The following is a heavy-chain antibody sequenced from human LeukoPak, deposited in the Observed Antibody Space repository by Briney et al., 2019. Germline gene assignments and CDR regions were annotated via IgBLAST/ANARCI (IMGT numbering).Heavy chain of an antibody. V-gene: IGHV5-51*01. J-gene: IGHJ3*02. CDR1: GYSFTSYW. CDR3: ARLGRGGDLEVGAFDI. Sequence: GESLKISCKGSGYSFTSYWIGWVRQMPGKGLEWMGIIYPGDSDTRYSPSFQGQVTISADKSISTAYLQWSSLKASDTAMYYCARLGRGGDLEVGAFDIWGQGTMVTVSS. D-gene: IGHD4-17*01. CDR2: IYPGDSDT.